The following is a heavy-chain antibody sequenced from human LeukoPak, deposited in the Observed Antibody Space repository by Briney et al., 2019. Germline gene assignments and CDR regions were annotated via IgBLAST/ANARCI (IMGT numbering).Heavy chain of an antibody. CDR3: AFLEVVAATPYY. CDR1: GFTFSSYA. J-gene: IGHJ4*02. D-gene: IGHD2-15*01. Sequence: GGSLRLSCAASGFTFSSYAMSWVRQAPGKGLEWVSAISGSDGSTYYADSVKGRFTISRDNSKNTLYLQMNSLRAEDTAVYYCAFLEVVAATPYYWGQGTLVTVSS. V-gene: IGHV3-23*01. CDR2: ISGSDGST.